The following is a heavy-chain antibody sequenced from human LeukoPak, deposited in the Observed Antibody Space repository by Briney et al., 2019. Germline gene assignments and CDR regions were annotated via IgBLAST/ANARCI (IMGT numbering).Heavy chain of an antibody. J-gene: IGHJ4*02. CDR2: IIPIFGTA. CDR3: AREAGYYDSSGYLDFDY. D-gene: IGHD3-22*01. Sequence: SVKVSCKASGYTFTSYGISWVRQAPGQGLEWMGRIIPIFGTANYAQKFQGRVTITADKSASTAYMELSSLRSEDTAVYYCAREAGYYDSSGYLDFDYWGQGTLVTVSS. CDR1: GYTFTSYG. V-gene: IGHV1-69*06.